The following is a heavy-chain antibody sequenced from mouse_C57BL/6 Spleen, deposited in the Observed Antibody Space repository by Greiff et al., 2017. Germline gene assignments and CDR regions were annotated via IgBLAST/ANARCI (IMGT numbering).Heavy chain of an antibody. CDR2: INYDGSST. V-gene: IGHV5-16*01. CDR3: ARVGTTVESLAMDY. CDR1: GFTFSDYY. J-gene: IGHJ4*01. Sequence: DVKLVESEGGLVQPGSSMKLSCTASGFTFSDYYMAWVRQVPEKGLEWVANINYDGSSTYYLDSLKSRFIISRDNAKNILYLQMSSLKSEDTATYYCARVGTTVESLAMDYWGQGTSVTVSS. D-gene: IGHD1-1*01.